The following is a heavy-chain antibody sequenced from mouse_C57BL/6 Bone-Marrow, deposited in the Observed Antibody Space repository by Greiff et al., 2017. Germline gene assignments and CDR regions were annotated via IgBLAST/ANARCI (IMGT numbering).Heavy chain of an antibody. D-gene: IGHD1-1*01. CDR2: IDPENGDT. CDR3: TTGRFSTTVVATNFDV. V-gene: IGHV14-4*01. J-gene: IGHJ1*03. Sequence: VQLQQSWAELVRPGASVKLSCTASGFNIKDDYMHWVKQRPEQGLEWIGWIDPENGDTEYASKFQGTATITADTSSNTAYLQLSSLTSEDTAVYYCTTGRFSTTVVATNFDVWGTGTTVTVSS. CDR1: GFNIKDDY.